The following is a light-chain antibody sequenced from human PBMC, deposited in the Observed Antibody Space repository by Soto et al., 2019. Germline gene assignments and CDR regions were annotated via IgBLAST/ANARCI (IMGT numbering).Light chain of an antibody. J-gene: IGLJ3*02. Sequence: QSVLTQPASVSGSPGQSITISCTGSSSDIGGYNYVSWYQQYPGKAPKLMIYEVSFRPSGVSNRFSGSKSGNTASLTISGLQPEDEADYYCGSYTSSSTLVFGGGTKLTVL. CDR1: SSDIGGYNY. V-gene: IGLV2-14*01. CDR2: EVS. CDR3: GSYTSSSTLV.